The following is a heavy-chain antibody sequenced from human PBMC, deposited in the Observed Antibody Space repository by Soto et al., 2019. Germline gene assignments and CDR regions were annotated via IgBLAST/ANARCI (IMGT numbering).Heavy chain of an antibody. CDR3: TTDSSSWSGYYYYYMDV. Sequence: EVQLVESGGGLVKPGGSLRLSCAASGFTFSNAWMSWVRQAPGKGLEWVGRIKSKTDGGTTDYAAPVKGRFTISRDDSKNTLYLQMNSLKTEDTAVYYRTTDSSSWSGYYYYYMDVWGKGTTVTVSS. D-gene: IGHD6-13*01. CDR2: IKSKTDGGTT. CDR1: GFTFSNAW. J-gene: IGHJ6*03. V-gene: IGHV3-15*01.